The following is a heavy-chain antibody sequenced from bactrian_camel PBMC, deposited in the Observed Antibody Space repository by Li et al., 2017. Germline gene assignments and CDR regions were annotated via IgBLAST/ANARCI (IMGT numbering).Heavy chain of an antibody. V-gene: IGHV3S40*01. Sequence: VQLVESGGGLVRPGGSLRLSCAASGFTFSTYDMSWVRQAPGKGLEWVSSIRNGGGSTYYADSVKGRFTISRDNAKKTLYLQLNSLETEDTAIYYCAKLGLWSSHNYWGQGTQVTVS. J-gene: IGHJ4*01. CDR2: IRNGGGST. CDR3: AKLGLWSSHNY. D-gene: IGHD1*01. CDR1: GFTFSTYD.